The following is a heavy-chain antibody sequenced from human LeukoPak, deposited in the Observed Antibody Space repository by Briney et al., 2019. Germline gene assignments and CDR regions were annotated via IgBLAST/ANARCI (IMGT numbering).Heavy chain of an antibody. CDR1: GFTFSSYG. CDR2: ITDSGRTT. Sequence: GGSLRLSCAASGFTFSSYGMSWVRQAPGKGLEWVSTITDSGRTTYYADSVKGRFTISRDNSKGTLYLHMNSLRVEDTAVYYCAKSSSGYYYDYWGQGTLVTVSS. D-gene: IGHD3-22*01. J-gene: IGHJ4*02. V-gene: IGHV3-23*01. CDR3: AKSSSGYYYDY.